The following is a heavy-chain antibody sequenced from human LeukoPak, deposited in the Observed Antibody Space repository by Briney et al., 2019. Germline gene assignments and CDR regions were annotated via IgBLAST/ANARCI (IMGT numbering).Heavy chain of an antibody. V-gene: IGHV3-30*02. CDR2: IRYDGSNK. D-gene: IGHD3-22*01. CDR1: GFIFSNNG. J-gene: IGHJ4*02. CDR3: AKDPRSSYYDSSGYCDY. Sequence: GGSLRLSCAASGFIFSNNGMHWVRQAPGKGLEWVAFIRYDGSNKYYADSGKGRFTISRDNSKNTLYLQMNSLRAEDSAVYYCAKDPRSSYYDSSGYCDYWGQGTLVTVSS.